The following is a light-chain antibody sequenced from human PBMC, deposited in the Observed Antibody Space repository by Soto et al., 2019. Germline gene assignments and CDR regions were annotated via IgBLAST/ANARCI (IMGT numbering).Light chain of an antibody. CDR2: AAS. Sequence: DIQMTQSPSSVSASVGDRVTITCRASQGISTWLAWYQQKPGKAPKLLIYAASSLQSGVPSRFSGSGSGTYFTLTISSLPPEDFANYSCQQGKSFPWTFGLGTKVEIK. V-gene: IGKV1-12*01. CDR1: QGISTW. CDR3: QQGKSFPWT. J-gene: IGKJ1*01.